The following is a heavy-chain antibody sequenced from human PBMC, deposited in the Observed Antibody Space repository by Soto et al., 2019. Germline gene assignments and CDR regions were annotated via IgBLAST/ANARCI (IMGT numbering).Heavy chain of an antibody. D-gene: IGHD3-22*01. J-gene: IGHJ4*02. CDR3: ARDLGYYDSSGYFDY. CDR1: GFTFSDHY. CDR2: ISSSGDII. V-gene: IGHV3-11*01. Sequence: GGSLRLSCAASGFTFSDHYMSWIRQAPGKGLEWVSYISSSGDIIYYADPVKGRFTISRDNAKNSLYLQMNSLRAEDTAVYYCARDLGYYDSSGYFDYWGQGTLVTV.